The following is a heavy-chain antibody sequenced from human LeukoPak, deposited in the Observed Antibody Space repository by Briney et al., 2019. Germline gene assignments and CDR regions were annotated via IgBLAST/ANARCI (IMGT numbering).Heavy chain of an antibody. J-gene: IGHJ4*02. CDR2: ISSSSDYI. D-gene: IGHD2-15*01. CDR3: ASSWDY. CDR1: GFTFSSYT. V-gene: IGHV3-21*01. Sequence: GGSLRLSCAASGFTFSSYTMNWVRQAPGKGLEWVSSISSSSDYIYYPDSVKSRFTISRDNAKNSLYLQMNNLRADDTAVYYCASSWDYWGQGTLVTVSS.